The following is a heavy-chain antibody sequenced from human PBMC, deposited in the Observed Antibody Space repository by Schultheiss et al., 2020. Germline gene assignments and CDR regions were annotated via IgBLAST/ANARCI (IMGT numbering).Heavy chain of an antibody. CDR1: GFTFSTYS. CDR3: AKEKGYDILTGPAWYFDL. Sequence: GGSLRLSCAGSGFTFSTYSMNWVRQVPGKGLEWVSYIGRSSSPKYYADSVQGRFTISRDNSKNTLYLQMNSLRAEDTAVYYCAKEKGYDILTGPAWYFDLWGRGTLVTVSS. CDR2: IGRSSSPK. V-gene: IGHV3-48*01. J-gene: IGHJ2*01. D-gene: IGHD3-9*01.